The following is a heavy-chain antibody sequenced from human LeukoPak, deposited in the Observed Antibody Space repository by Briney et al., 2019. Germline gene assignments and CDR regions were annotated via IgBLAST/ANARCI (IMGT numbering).Heavy chain of an antibody. CDR2: IYYGGST. CDR1: GGSISSYY. D-gene: IGHD6-19*01. CDR3: ARDRTYSSGWYYDY. J-gene: IGHJ4*02. V-gene: IGHV4-59*01. Sequence: SETLSLTCTVSGGSISSYYWSWIRQPAGKGLEWIGYIYYGGSTNYNPSLKSRVTISVDTSKNQFSLKLSSVTAADTAVYYCARDRTYSSGWYYDYWGQGTLVTVSS.